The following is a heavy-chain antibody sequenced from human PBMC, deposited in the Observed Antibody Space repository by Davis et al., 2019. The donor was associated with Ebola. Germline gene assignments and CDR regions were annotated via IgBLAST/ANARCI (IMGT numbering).Heavy chain of an antibody. J-gene: IGHJ6*02. V-gene: IGHV4-39*01. CDR2: IYYSGST. Sequence: ETLSLTCTVSGGSISSSSYYWGWIRQPPGKGLEWIGSIYYSGSTYYNPSLKSRVTISVDTSKNQFSLKLSSVTAADTAVYYCARLGNYYYYGMDVWGQGTTVTVSS. D-gene: IGHD7-27*01. CDR3: ARLGNYYYYGMDV. CDR1: GGSISSSSYY.